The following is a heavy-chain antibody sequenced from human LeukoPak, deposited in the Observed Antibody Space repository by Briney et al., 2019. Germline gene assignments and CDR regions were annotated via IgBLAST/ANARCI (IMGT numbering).Heavy chain of an antibody. V-gene: IGHV4-59*11. CDR3: ARDGAPVRHSWYFDP. CDR2: VHSSGSS. Sequence: SETLSLTCTVSGGPISSHYWTWIRQLPGEGPQWIGYVHSSGSSIFHPALRSRVTIALDMYRSQFHLSLKSVTAADTAIYYCARDGAPVRHSWYFDPWGRGTLVIVSS. J-gene: IGHJ2*01. CDR1: GGPISSHY.